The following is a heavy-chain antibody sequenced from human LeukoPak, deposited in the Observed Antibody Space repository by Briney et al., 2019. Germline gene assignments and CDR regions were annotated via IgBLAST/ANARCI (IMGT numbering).Heavy chain of an antibody. Sequence: ASVKASCKASGYTFTSYAMHWVRQAPGQRLEWMGWINSGNGNTKYSQKFQGRVTITRDTSASTAYMELSSLRSEDTAVYYCARETYYYGSGSPGAFDIWGQGTMVTVSS. CDR3: ARETYYYGSGSPGAFDI. CDR2: INSGNGNT. V-gene: IGHV1-3*01. D-gene: IGHD3-10*01. J-gene: IGHJ3*02. CDR1: GYTFTSYA.